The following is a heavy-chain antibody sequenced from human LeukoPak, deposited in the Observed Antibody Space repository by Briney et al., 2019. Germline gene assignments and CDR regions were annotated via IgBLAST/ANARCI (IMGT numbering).Heavy chain of an antibody. D-gene: IGHD2-2*01. CDR2: INHSGST. J-gene: IGHJ4*02. CDR3: ARPVDDY. CDR1: GGSFSGYY. Sequence: SETLSLTCAVYGGSFSGYYWSCIRQPPGKGLEWIGEINHSGSTNYNPSLKSRVTISVDTSKNQFSLKLSSVTAADTAVYYCARPVDDYWGQGTLVTVSS. V-gene: IGHV4-34*01.